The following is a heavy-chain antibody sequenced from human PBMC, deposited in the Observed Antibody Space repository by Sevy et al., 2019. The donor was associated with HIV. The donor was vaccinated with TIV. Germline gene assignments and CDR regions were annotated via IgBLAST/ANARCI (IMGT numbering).Heavy chain of an antibody. V-gene: IGHV3-23*01. Sequence: GGSLRLSCAASGFPFSSYAMNWVRQGPGKGLEWVSATGGRGGATYYADSVKGRFTISRDNSKNTLYLQMESLGAEETAVYYCAKDVVAVVGDAFDVWGQGTMVTVSS. J-gene: IGHJ3*01. CDR1: GFPFSSYA. D-gene: IGHD2-15*01. CDR2: TGGRGGAT. CDR3: AKDVVAVVGDAFDV.